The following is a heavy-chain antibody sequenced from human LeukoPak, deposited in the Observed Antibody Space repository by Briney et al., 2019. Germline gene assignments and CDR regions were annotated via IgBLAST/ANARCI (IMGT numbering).Heavy chain of an antibody. D-gene: IGHD6-19*01. CDR1: GGSISSSSYY. CDR3: ARHANPYSSGWYGNY. V-gene: IGHV4-39*01. J-gene: IGHJ4*02. CDR2: IYYSGST. Sequence: SGTLSLTCTVSGGSISSSSYYWGWIRQPPGKGLEWIGSIYYSGSTYYNPSLKSRVTISVDTSKNQFSLKLSSVTAADTAVYYCARHANPYSSGWYGNYWGQGTLVTVSS.